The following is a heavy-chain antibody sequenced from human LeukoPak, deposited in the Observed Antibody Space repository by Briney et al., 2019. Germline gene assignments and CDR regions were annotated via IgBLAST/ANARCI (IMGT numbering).Heavy chain of an antibody. CDR3: ARQRLGYCSGGSCYETYYYYGMDV. CDR1: GGSISSGGYY. V-gene: IGHV4-31*03. D-gene: IGHD2-15*01. Sequence: SETLSLTCTVSGGSISSGGYYWSWIRQHPGKGLEWIGYIYYSGSTYYNPSLKSRVTISVDTSKNQFSLKLSSVTAADTAVYYCARQRLGYCSGGSCYETYYYYGMDVWGQGTTVTVSS. CDR2: IYYSGST. J-gene: IGHJ6*02.